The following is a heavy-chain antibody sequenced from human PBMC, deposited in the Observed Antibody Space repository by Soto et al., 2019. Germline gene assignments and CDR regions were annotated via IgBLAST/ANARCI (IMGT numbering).Heavy chain of an antibody. CDR2: INPDGRTI. V-gene: IGHV3-74*01. CDR3: ARVAILTGYYALDY. CDR1: EFSFSSPW. Sequence: GALRLSCSSAEFSFSSPWRHWIRQHPGEGLVWVSRINPDGRTINYADSVKGRFTISRDNAKNQLYLQMNILRVEDTAVYYCARVAILTGYYALDYCGQGTRVTVSS. D-gene: IGHD3-9*01. J-gene: IGHJ4*02.